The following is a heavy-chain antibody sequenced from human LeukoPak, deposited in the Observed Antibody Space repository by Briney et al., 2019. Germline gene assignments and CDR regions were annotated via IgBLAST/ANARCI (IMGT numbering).Heavy chain of an antibody. CDR3: AKAATTSYYYGMDV. D-gene: IGHD4-17*01. Sequence: GGSLRLSCAASGYTFSSYAMSWVRQAPGQGLEWVSAISGYGGSTYYAEYVEGRFTLTRDNSKNTLYLQMNSLRAEDTAVYYCAKAATTSYYYGMDVGGKGTTVTVPS. CDR2: ISGYGGST. J-gene: IGHJ6*04. CDR1: GYTFSSYA. V-gene: IGHV3-23*01.